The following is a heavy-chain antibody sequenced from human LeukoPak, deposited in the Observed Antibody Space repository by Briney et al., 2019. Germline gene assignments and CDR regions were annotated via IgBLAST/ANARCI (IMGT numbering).Heavy chain of an antibody. CDR1: GFTFDDYG. V-gene: IGHV3-20*04. CDR3: ARDDCSGGSCYFDY. CDR2: INWNGGST. D-gene: IGHD2-15*01. J-gene: IGHJ4*02. Sequence: GGSLRPSCAASGFTFDDYGMSWVRQAPGKGLEWVSGINWNGGSTGYADSVKGRFTISRDNAKNSLYLQMNSLRAEDTALYYCARDDCSGGSCYFDYWGQGTLVTVSS.